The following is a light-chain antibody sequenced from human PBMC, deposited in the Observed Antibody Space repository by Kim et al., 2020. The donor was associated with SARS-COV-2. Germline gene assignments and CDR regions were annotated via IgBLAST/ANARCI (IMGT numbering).Light chain of an antibody. Sequence: LSASVGDRVTITCRASQSISNWLAWYQQKPGKAPKLLIYVASILESGVPSRLSGSGSGTGFTLTINSLQPDDFATYYCQQYNTYSTFGQGTKLEIK. CDR3: QQYNTYST. CDR2: VAS. J-gene: IGKJ1*01. V-gene: IGKV1-5*01. CDR1: QSISNW.